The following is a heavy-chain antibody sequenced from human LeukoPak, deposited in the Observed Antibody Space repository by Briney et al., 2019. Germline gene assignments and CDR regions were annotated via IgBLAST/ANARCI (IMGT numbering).Heavy chain of an antibody. V-gene: IGHV2-70*04. CDR3: ARMVESEFDY. CDR2: IDWDDDK. CDR1: GFSLSTSGMR. Sequence: SGPALVKPTQTLTLTCTFSGFSLSTSGMRVSWIRQPPGKALEWLARIDWDDDKFYSTSLKTRLTISKGTSKNQVVLTMTNMDPVDTATYYCARMVESEFDYWGQGTLVTVSS. J-gene: IGHJ4*02.